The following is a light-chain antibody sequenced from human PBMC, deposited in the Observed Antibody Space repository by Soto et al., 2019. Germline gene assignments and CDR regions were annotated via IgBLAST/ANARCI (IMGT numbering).Light chain of an antibody. CDR2: DAS. J-gene: IGKJ2*01. CDR1: ERVSSW. CDR3: QQYDT. V-gene: IGKV1-5*01. Sequence: DIQMTQSPSTLSASVVDRVTITCRASERVSSWLAWYQQKPGKAPKLLIYDASSLESGVPLRFSGSRSGTEFTLTISSLQPDDFATYYCQQYDTFGQGTKLEIK.